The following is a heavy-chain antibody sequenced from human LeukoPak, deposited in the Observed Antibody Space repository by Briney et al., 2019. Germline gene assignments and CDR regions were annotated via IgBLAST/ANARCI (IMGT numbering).Heavy chain of an antibody. CDR2: ISGSGGST. D-gene: IGHD5-12*01. J-gene: IGHJ5*02. V-gene: IGHV3-23*01. CDR3: ARDAGNSGYGCDL. Sequence: GGSLRLSCAASGFTFSSYAMSWVRQAPGKGLEWVSAISGSGGSTYYADSVKGRFTISRDNARNSLYLQMNSLRAEDTAMYYCARDAGNSGYGCDLWGQGTLVTVSS. CDR1: GFTFSSYA.